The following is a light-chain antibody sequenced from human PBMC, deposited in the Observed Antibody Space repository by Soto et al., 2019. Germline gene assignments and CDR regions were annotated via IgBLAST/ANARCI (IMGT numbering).Light chain of an antibody. CDR2: KAS. V-gene: IGKV1-5*03. J-gene: IGKJ1*01. CDR1: QSIGSW. Sequence: DIQMTQSPSTLSASVGDRVTITCRASQSIGSWLAWYQQKPGTAPKLLIYKASSLESGVPSRFSGSGSGTAFTLTISSLQPDDFATYYCQQYKSYPWTFGQGAKVEIK. CDR3: QQYKSYPWT.